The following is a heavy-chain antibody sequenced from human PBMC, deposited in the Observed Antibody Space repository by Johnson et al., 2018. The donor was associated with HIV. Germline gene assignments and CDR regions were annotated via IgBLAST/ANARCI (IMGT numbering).Heavy chain of an antibody. CDR1: GFTFSSYG. J-gene: IGHJ3*02. CDR2: ISYDGSNK. V-gene: IGHV3-30*18. D-gene: IGHD3-3*01. Sequence: QMLLVESGGGVVQPGRSLRLSCAASGFTFSSYGMHWVRQAPGKGLEWVAVISYDGSNKYYADSVKGRFTISSDNSKNTLYLQMNSRRAEDTAVYYCSKNSRITYDARSAFDIWGQGTMVTVSS. CDR3: SKNSRITYDARSAFDI.